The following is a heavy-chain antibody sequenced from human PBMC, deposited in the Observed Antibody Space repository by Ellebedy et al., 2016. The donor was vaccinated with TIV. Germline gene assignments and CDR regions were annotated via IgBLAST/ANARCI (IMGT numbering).Heavy chain of an antibody. Sequence: ASVKVSXXASGDTFTNFDINWVRQAAGQGLEWMGWMNPHGNTGYAQKFLGRVTLSRDTSISTAYMEPSSLRSEDTAVYYCARYISGSGFHHWGQGTLVTVSS. CDR1: GDTFTNFD. CDR3: ARYISGSGFHH. J-gene: IGHJ4*02. V-gene: IGHV1-8*02. D-gene: IGHD5-18*01. CDR2: MNPHGNT.